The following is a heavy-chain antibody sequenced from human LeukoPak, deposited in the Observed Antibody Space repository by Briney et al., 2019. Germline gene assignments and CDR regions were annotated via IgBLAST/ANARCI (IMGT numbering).Heavy chain of an antibody. CDR2: IRYDGSNK. V-gene: IGHV3-30*02. J-gene: IGHJ4*02. Sequence: GGSLRLSCAASGFTFSSYGMHWVRQAPGKGLEWVAFIRYDGSNKYYADSVKGRFTIPRDNSKNTLYLQMNSLRAEDTAVYYCAKDQGLVATSSDYFDYWGQGTLVTVSS. D-gene: IGHD5-12*01. CDR3: AKDQGLVATSSDYFDY. CDR1: GFTFSSYG.